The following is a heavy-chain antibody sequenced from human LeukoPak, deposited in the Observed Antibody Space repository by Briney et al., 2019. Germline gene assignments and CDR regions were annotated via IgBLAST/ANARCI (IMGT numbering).Heavy chain of an antibody. CDR2: IYYSGST. V-gene: IGHV4-59*01. J-gene: IGHJ4*02. Sequence: KPSETLSLSCTASGGSISSYYWSCIRQPPGKGLEWIGYIYYSGSTNYNPSLKSRVAISVDTSKNQFSLKLSSVTAADTAVYYCARVIDSYGSASYVYYWGQGNLVTVSS. CDR3: ARVIDSYGSASYVYY. CDR1: GGSISSYY. D-gene: IGHD3-10*01.